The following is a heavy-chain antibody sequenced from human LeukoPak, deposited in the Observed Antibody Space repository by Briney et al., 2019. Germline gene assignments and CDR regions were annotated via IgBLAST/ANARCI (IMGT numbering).Heavy chain of an antibody. CDR3: ARRGIAARLIDY. V-gene: IGHV4-59*08. Sequence: SETLSLTCTVSGGSISSYYWSWIRQPPGKGLMWIGYIYYSGSTNYNPSLKSRVTISVDTSKNQFSLKLSSVTAADTAVYYCARRGIAARLIDYWGQGTLVTVSS. CDR1: GGSISSYY. D-gene: IGHD6-6*01. CDR2: IYYSGST. J-gene: IGHJ4*02.